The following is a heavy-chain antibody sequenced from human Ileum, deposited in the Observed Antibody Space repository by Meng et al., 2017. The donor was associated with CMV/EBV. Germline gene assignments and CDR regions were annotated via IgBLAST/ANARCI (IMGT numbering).Heavy chain of an antibody. Sequence: GGFLRLSCAASGFTFGDYAMSWVRQAPGKGLEWVGFIRSKAYGGTTEYAASVKGRFTISRDDSKSIAYLQMNSLKTEDTAVYYCTRAWDVVRGVKYGMDVWGQGTTVTVSS. CDR2: IRSKAYGGTT. D-gene: IGHD3-10*01. CDR1: GFTFGDYA. CDR3: TRAWDVVRGVKYGMDV. V-gene: IGHV3-49*04. J-gene: IGHJ6*02.